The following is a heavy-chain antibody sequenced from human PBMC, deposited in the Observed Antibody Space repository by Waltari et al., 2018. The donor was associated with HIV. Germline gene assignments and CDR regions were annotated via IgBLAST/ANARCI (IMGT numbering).Heavy chain of an antibody. CDR1: GFTFSTYA. Sequence: EVQLVESGGGLVKPGGSLRLSCAASGFTFSTYAMNWVRQAPGKGLEWVSSISSSRNYIYHAASGKGRFTICRDDAKNSLYLQMNSLRAEDTAVYYCAREGSPLAYFYYGMDVWGQGTTVTVSS. CDR3: AREGSPLAYFYYGMDV. V-gene: IGHV3-21*01. CDR2: ISSSRNYI. D-gene: IGHD3-16*01. J-gene: IGHJ6*02.